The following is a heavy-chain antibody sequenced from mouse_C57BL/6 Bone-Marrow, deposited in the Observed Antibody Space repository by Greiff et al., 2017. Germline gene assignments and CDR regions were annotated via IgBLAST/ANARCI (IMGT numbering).Heavy chain of an antibody. CDR3: ARGLHYYGSSYRFAY. D-gene: IGHD1-1*01. J-gene: IGHJ3*01. CDR2: IDPSDSYT. V-gene: IGHV1-69*01. Sequence: QVQLQQPGAELVMPGASVKLSCKASGYTFTSYWMHWVKQRPGQGLEWIGEIDPSDSYTNYTQKFTGKSTLTVDKSSSTAYMQLSSLTSEDSAVYYCARGLHYYGSSYRFAYWGQGTLVTVSA. CDR1: GYTFTSYW.